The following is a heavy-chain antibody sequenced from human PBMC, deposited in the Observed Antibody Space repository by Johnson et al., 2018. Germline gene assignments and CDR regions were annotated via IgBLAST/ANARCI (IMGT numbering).Heavy chain of an antibody. Sequence: VQLQEAGGGLVQPGGSLRLSCAASGFTFSDYWMQWVRQGPGKGLVWVSRISPDGSSASYPDSVKGRFTISRDNAKNTLYLQMDSLGVEDTAVYFCARGLYGDYVGSEYLQHWGQGTLVTVSS. CDR3: ARGLYGDYVGSEYLQH. V-gene: IGHV3-74*01. J-gene: IGHJ1*01. CDR1: GFTFSDYW. D-gene: IGHD4-17*01. CDR2: ISPDGSSA.